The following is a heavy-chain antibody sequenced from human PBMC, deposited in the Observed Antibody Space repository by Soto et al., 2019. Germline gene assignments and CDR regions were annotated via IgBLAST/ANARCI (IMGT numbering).Heavy chain of an antibody. CDR1: GFTFSSYG. CDR3: ARDWGISSSWPYYYYYGMDV. Sequence: QVQLVESGGGVVQPGRSLRLSCAASGFTFSSYGMHWVRQAPGKGLEWVAVIGYDGSNKYYADSVKGRFTISRDNSKNTLYLQMNSLIAEDTSVYYCARDWGISSSWPYYYYYGMDVWGQGTTVTVSS. V-gene: IGHV3-33*01. J-gene: IGHJ6*02. D-gene: IGHD6-13*01. CDR2: IGYDGSNK.